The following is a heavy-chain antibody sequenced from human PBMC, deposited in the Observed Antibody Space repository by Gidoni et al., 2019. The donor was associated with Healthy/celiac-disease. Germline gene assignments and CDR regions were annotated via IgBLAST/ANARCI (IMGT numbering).Heavy chain of an antibody. V-gene: IGHV4-30-2*01. J-gene: IGHJ4*02. CDR1: GGSISSGGYS. Sequence: QLQLQESGSGLVKPSQTLSLTCAVHGGSISSGGYSWSWIRQPPGKGLEWIGYIYHSGSTSYNPSLKSRVPISVARSKNQFSLKLSSVTAADTAVYYCARDETGGAYGAAYYWGQGTLVPVSS. CDR2: IYHSGST. D-gene: IGHD1-26*01. CDR3: ARDETGGAYGAAYY.